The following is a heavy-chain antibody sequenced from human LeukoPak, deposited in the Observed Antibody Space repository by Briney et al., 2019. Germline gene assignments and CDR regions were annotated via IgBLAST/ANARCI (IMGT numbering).Heavy chain of an antibody. D-gene: IGHD4-11*01. CDR3: AGMTTVTKGYYYYYMDV. CDR2: IIPIFGTA. V-gene: IGHV1-69*13. Sequence: ASVTVSCKASGGTFSIYAISWVRQAPGQGLEWMGGIIPIFGTANYAQKFQGRVTITADESTSTAYMELSSLRSEDTAVYYCAGMTTVTKGYYYYYMDVWGKGTTVTVSS. J-gene: IGHJ6*03. CDR1: GGTFSIYA.